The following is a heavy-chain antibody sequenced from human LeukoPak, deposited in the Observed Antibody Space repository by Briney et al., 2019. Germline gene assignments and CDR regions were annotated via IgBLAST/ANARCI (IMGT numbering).Heavy chain of an antibody. CDR2: ISGSGGST. CDR3: ARGARGSGTASDY. Sequence: GGSLRLSCVASGFTFSSYGMSWVRQTPGKGLEWVSAISGSGGSTSYADSVKGRFTISRDNAKNTLHLQMNSLRAEDTAVYYCARGARGSGTASDYWGQGTLVTVSS. J-gene: IGHJ4*02. CDR1: GFTFSSYG. V-gene: IGHV3-23*01. D-gene: IGHD3-10*01.